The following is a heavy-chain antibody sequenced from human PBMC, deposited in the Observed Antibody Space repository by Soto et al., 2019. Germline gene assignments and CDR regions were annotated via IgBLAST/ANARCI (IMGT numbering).Heavy chain of an antibody. CDR1: GGSISSSNW. Sequence: SETLSLTCAVSGGSISSSNWWSWVRQPPGKGLEWIGEIYHSGSTNYNPSLKSRVTISVDKSKNQFSLKLSSVTAADTAVYYCARGLTTGYCSSTSYPSEGRFDYWGQGTLVTVSS. V-gene: IGHV4-4*02. J-gene: IGHJ4*02. D-gene: IGHD2-2*01. CDR3: ARGLTTGYCSSTSYPSEGRFDY. CDR2: IYHSGST.